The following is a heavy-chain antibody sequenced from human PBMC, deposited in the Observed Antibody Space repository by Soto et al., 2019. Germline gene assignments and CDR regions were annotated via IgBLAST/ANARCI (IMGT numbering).Heavy chain of an antibody. V-gene: IGHV3-74*01. CDR1: GFTFSSHW. D-gene: IGHD3-16*02. CDR3: VRGHVRGNDRHFDY. Sequence: EVQLAESGGGLVQPGGSLRLSCAASGFTFSSHWMHWVRQAPGKGLVWVSCIIGDGNELTYADSVKGRFTISRDNAKNTLILQMNSLRAEDTAVYYCVRGHVRGNDRHFDYWGQGTLVTVSS. J-gene: IGHJ4*02. CDR2: IIGDGNEL.